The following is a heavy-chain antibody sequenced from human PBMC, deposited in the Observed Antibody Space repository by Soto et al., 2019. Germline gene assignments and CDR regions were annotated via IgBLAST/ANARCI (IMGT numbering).Heavy chain of an antibody. Sequence: GASVKLSCKDSGYTLTSNGISWVRQAPGQGLEWMGWISAYNGNTNYAQKLQGRVTMTTDTSTSTAYMELRSLRSDDTAVYYCARVSWDFWSGYSTYYYYYMDVWGKGTTVTVSS. V-gene: IGHV1-18*01. J-gene: IGHJ6*03. D-gene: IGHD3-3*01. CDR1: GYTLTSNG. CDR2: ISAYNGNT. CDR3: ARVSWDFWSGYSTYYYYYMDV.